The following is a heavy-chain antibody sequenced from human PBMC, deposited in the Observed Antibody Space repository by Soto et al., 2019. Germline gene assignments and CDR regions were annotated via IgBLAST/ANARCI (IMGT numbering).Heavy chain of an antibody. D-gene: IGHD2-15*01. CDR1: GDSVSSNSAA. CDR2: TYYRSKWYK. J-gene: IGHJ5*02. Sequence: SETLSLTCAISGDSVSSNSAAWNWIRQSPSRGLEWLGRTYYRSKWYKEYAASVRSRITINPDTSKNQFSLQLNSVSPEDTAVYYCVRTVGWLDPWGQGILVTVSS. CDR3: VRTVGWLDP. V-gene: IGHV6-1*01.